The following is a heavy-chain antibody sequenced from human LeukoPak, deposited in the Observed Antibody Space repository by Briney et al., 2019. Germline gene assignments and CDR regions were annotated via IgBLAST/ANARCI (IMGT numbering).Heavy chain of an antibody. CDR2: MIPNSGNT. CDR1: GYTFTSYD. V-gene: IGHV1-8*01. Sequence: GASVKVSCKASGYTFTSYDINWLRQATGQGLEWMGWMIPNSGNTGYAQKFQGRITMTRNTSISTAYMELSSLTSEDTAVYYCARIAAAGNRRLNYWGQGTLVTVSS. J-gene: IGHJ4*02. CDR3: ARIAAAGNRRLNY. D-gene: IGHD6-13*01.